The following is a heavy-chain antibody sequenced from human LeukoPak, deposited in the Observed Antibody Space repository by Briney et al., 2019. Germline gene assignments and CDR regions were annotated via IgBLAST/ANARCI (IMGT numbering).Heavy chain of an antibody. CDR3: ARGQASSSWLDP. Sequence: SETLSLTCTVSGGSISSYYWSWIRQPPGKGLEWIGYIYYSGSTNYNPSLKSRVTISVDTSKNQFSLKLSSVTAADTAVYYCARGQASSSWLDPWGQGTLVTVSS. CDR1: GGSISSYY. J-gene: IGHJ5*02. CDR2: IYYSGST. D-gene: IGHD6-6*01. V-gene: IGHV4-59*01.